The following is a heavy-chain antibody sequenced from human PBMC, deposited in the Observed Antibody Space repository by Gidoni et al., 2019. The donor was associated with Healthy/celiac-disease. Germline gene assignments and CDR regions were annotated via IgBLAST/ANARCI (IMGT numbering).Heavy chain of an antibody. Sequence: EVQLLESGGGLVQPGGSLRLSCAASGFTFSSYAMRWVRQAPGKGLVWVSAISGSGGSTYYADSVKGRFTISRDNSKNTLYLQMNSLRAEDTAVYYCAKADRRIVVVVAAMFMDVWGQGTTVTVSS. J-gene: IGHJ6*02. V-gene: IGHV3-23*01. CDR3: AKADRRIVVVVAAMFMDV. D-gene: IGHD2-15*01. CDR2: ISGSGGST. CDR1: GFTFSSYA.